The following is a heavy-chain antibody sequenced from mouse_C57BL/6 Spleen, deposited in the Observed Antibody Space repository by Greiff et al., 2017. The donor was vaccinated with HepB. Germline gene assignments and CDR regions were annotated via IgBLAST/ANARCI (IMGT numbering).Heavy chain of an antibody. Sequence: VQLKESGPGLVQPSQSLSITCTVSGFSLTSYGVHWVRQSPGKGLEWLGVIWSGGSTDYNAAFISRLSISKDNSKSQVFFKMNSLQADDTAIYYCARKNGYDASYYYAMDYWGQGTSVTVSS. CDR2: IWSGGST. D-gene: IGHD2-2*01. V-gene: IGHV2-2*01. CDR3: ARKNGYDASYYYAMDY. J-gene: IGHJ4*01. CDR1: GFSLTSYG.